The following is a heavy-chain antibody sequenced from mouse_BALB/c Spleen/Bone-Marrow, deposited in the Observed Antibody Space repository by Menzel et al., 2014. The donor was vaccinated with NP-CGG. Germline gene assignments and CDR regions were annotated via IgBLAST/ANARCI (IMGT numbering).Heavy chain of an antibody. J-gene: IGHJ4*01. V-gene: IGHV2-9-2*01. D-gene: IGHD1-1*01. Sequence: VMLVESGPGLVAPSQSLSITCTVSGFSLTSYDISWIRQPPGKGLEWLGVIWTGGGTNYNSAFMSRLSISKDNSKSQVFLKMNSLQTDDTAIYYCVRDHPHYYGSSPYAMDYWGQGTSVTVSP. CDR2: IWTGGGT. CDR3: VRDHPHYYGSSPYAMDY. CDR1: GFSLTSYD.